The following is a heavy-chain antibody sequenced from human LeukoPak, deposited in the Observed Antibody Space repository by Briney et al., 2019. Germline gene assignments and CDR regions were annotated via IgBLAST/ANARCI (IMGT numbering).Heavy chain of an antibody. J-gene: IGHJ4*02. CDR1: GFTFSSYW. CDR3: ASGFGVFEY. D-gene: IGHD3-10*01. CDR2: IKQDGSEE. Sequence: GGSLRLSCAASGFTFSSYWMTWVRQAPGKGLEWVANIKQDGSEENFLDSVKGRFTISRDNAKNSMSLQMNGLRNEDTAIYYCASGFGVFEYWGQGALVTVSS. V-gene: IGHV3-7*01.